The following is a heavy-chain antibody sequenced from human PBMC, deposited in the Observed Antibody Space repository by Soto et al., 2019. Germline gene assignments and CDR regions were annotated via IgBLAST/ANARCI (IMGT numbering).Heavy chain of an antibody. CDR3: TREAPRIGMDY. CDR1: GFTFISYE. CDR2: IGSSGFTI. V-gene: IGHV3-48*03. Sequence: GGSLRLSCAVSGFTFISYEMNWVRQAPGKGLEWVSYIGSSGFTIYYADSVKGRFTISRDNAKNSLYLQMNSLRVEDTAVYYCTREAPRIGMDYWGQGTLVTVSS. D-gene: IGHD1-1*01. J-gene: IGHJ4*02.